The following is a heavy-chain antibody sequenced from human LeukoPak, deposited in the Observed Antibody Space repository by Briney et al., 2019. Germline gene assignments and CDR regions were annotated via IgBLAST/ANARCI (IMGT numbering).Heavy chain of an antibody. V-gene: IGHV3-74*03. Sequence: GGSLRLSCAASGFTFSSSWMHWVRQAPGKGLVWVSHINSDGSNTKYADSVKGRFTISRDNAKNTLSLQMNSLRAEDTAVYYCAKQLGYCSDGSCYFPYWGQGTLVTVSS. D-gene: IGHD2-15*01. CDR1: GFTFSSSW. J-gene: IGHJ4*02. CDR2: INSDGSNT. CDR3: AKQLGYCSDGSCYFPY.